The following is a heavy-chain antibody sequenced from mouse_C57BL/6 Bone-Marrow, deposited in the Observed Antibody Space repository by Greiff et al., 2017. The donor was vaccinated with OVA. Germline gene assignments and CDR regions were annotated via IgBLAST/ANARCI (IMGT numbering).Heavy chain of an antibody. V-gene: IGHV1-4*01. J-gene: IGHJ3*01. CDR2: INPSSGYT. D-gene: IGHD2-4*01. CDR1: GYTFTSYT. Sequence: VQLQQSGAELARPGASVKMSCKASGYTFTSYTMHWVKQRPGQGLAWIGYINPSSGYTKYNQKFKDKATLTADKSSSTAYMQLSSLTSEDSAVYYCASNYYDYDGAWFAYWGQGTLVTVSA. CDR3: ASNYYDYDGAWFAY.